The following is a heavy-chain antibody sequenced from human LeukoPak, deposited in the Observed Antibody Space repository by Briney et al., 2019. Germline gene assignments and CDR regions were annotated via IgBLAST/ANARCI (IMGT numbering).Heavy chain of an antibody. CDR1: GGSLSSGGYY. Sequence: SGTLSLTCAVSGGSLSSGGYYWSWIRQPPGKGLEWIGYIYYSGSTNYNPSLKSRVTISVDTSKNQFSLKLSSVTAADTAVYYCARTWETRRWLQSRGYYYMDVWGKGTTVTVSS. D-gene: IGHD5-24*01. J-gene: IGHJ6*03. CDR2: IYYSGST. V-gene: IGHV4-61*08. CDR3: ARTWETRRWLQSRGYYYMDV.